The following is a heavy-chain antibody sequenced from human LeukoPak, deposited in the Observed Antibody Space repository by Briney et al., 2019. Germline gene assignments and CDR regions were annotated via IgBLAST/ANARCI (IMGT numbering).Heavy chain of an antibody. J-gene: IGHJ4*02. CDR3: VRLRYFDNTFDY. Sequence: SETLSLTCTVSGSPISSSNYNWGWIRQPPGKGLEWLGCVSYTRGTYYTPSLKSRVAISVDTSRNQFSLKLTTVTAADTAVYFCVRLRYFDNTFDYWGQGTLVTVSS. CDR1: GSPISSSNYN. CDR2: VSYTRGT. V-gene: IGHV4-39*01. D-gene: IGHD3-9*01.